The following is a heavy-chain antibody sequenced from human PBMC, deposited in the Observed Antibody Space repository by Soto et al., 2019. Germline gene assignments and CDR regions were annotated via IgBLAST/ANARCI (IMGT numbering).Heavy chain of an antibody. V-gene: IGHV3-48*03. CDR1: GFTFSSYE. CDR3: ARSGYNWNDGARGYFDY. Sequence: GGSLRLSCAASGFTFSSYEMNWVRQAPGKGLEWVSYISSSGRTIYYADSVKGRFTISRDNAKNSLYLQMNSLRAEDTAVYYCARSGYNWNDGARGYFDYWGQGALVTVSS. D-gene: IGHD1-20*01. J-gene: IGHJ4*02. CDR2: ISSSGRTI.